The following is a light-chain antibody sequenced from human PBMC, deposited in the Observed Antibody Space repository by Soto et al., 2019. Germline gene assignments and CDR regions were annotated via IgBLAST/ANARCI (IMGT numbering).Light chain of an antibody. J-gene: IGKJ1*01. CDR3: QQYYMTPRP. CDR1: QSVLYSSNNKNY. V-gene: IGKV4-1*01. CDR2: WAS. Sequence: DIVMTQTPDALAVSLGERATINCKSSQSVLYSSNNKNYLDWYQQKPGQPPKLLIYWASTRESGVPDRFSGSGSGTDFTLTISSLQAEDGAVYYCQQYYMTPRPFGQGTKVEIK.